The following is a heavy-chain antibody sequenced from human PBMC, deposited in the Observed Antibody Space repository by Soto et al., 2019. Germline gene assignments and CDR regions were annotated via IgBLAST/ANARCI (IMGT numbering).Heavy chain of an antibody. CDR1: VYTFTSYA. D-gene: IGHD2-21*02. Sequence: ASVKVSCKASVYTFTSYAIHWVRQAAGQRLEWMGWINAGNGNTKYSQKFQGRVTITRDTSASTAYMELSSLRSEDTAVYYCARSIVVVTALDYWGQGTLVTVSS. CDR2: INAGNGNT. CDR3: ARSIVVVTALDY. V-gene: IGHV1-3*01. J-gene: IGHJ4*02.